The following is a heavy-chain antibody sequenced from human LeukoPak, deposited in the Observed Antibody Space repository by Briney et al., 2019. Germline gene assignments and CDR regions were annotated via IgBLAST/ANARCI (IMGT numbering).Heavy chain of an antibody. D-gene: IGHD6-13*01. Sequence: PGGSLRLSCAASGFTVSSNYMSWVRQAPGKGLEWVSVIYSGGSTYYADSVKGRFTISRDNSKNTLYLQMNSLRAEDTAVYYCAREEPIDSSWFDPWGQGTLVTVSS. V-gene: IGHV3-66*01. CDR3: AREEPIDSSWFDP. CDR1: GFTVSSNY. CDR2: IYSGGST. J-gene: IGHJ5*02.